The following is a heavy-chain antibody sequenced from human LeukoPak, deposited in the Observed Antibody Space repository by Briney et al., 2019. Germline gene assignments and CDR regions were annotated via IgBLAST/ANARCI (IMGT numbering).Heavy chain of an antibody. D-gene: IGHD3-3*01. CDR2: IIAYNGNT. CDR3: ARDKRYDFWSGYSSLYYFDY. J-gene: IGHJ4*02. V-gene: IGHV1-18*01. CDR1: GYTFTSYG. Sequence: VASVKVSCKASGYTFTSYGSSWVRQAPGQGLEWVGWIIAYNGNTNYAQKLQGRVNMTTDTSTSTAYMELRSLRSDDTAVYYCARDKRYDFWSGYSSLYYFDYWGQGTLVTVSS.